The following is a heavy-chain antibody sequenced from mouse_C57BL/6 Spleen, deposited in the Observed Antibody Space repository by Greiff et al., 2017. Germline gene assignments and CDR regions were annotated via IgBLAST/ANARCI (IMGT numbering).Heavy chain of an antibody. D-gene: IGHD1-1*01. J-gene: IGHJ1*03. CDR3: ARRNYGSSYLYWYFDV. V-gene: IGHV1-42*01. Sequence: VQLQQSGPELVKPGASVKISCKASGYSFTGYYMNWVKQSPEKSLEWIGEINPSTGGTTYNQKFKAKATLTVDKSSSTAYMQLKSLTSEDSAVYYCARRNYGSSYLYWYFDVWGTGTTVTVSS. CDR2: INPSTGGT. CDR1: GYSFTGYY.